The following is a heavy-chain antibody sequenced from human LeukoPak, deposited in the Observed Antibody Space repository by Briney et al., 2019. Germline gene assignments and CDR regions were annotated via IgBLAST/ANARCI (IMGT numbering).Heavy chain of an antibody. CDR3: ARAVNPRGTLDY. V-gene: IGHV3-33*01. D-gene: IGHD1-1*01. CDR1: GFTFSSYG. J-gene: IGHJ4*02. Sequence: GGSLRLSCAASGFTFSSYGMHWVRQAPGKGLEWAAVIRYDGSNKYYADSVKGRFTISRDNSKNTLYLQMNSLRAEDTAVYYCARAVNPRGTLDYWGQGTLVTVSS. CDR2: IRYDGSNK.